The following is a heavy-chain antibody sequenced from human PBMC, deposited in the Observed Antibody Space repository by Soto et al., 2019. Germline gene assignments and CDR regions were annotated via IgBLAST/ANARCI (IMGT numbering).Heavy chain of an antibody. V-gene: IGHV4-4*02. CDR3: ARARATIAAAAIFDC. CDR1: GGSISTSNW. J-gene: IGHJ4*02. Sequence: SETLSLTCAVSGGSISTSNWWSWVRQPPGKGLEWIGEVYRTGSTNYNPSLESRVIVSVDKSKNQFSLKLTSVTAADTAVYYCARARATIAAAAIFDCWGQGTLVTVAS. D-gene: IGHD6-13*01. CDR2: VYRTGST.